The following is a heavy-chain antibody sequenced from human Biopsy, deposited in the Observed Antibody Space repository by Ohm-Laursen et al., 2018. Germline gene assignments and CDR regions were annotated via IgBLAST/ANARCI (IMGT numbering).Heavy chain of an antibody. Sequence: GTLSLTCTVSGDSVTKYYWSWIRQPPGKGLEWIGHIYYSVMTDYNPSLQSRVSISVDTSRNQVSLTLSSVTAADTAAYYCARDSGILNYGNFKYYHYYGMDVWGQGTKVTVSS. J-gene: IGHJ6*02. CDR3: ARDSGILNYGNFKYYHYYGMDV. CDR2: IYYSVMT. D-gene: IGHD4-11*01. V-gene: IGHV4-59*02. CDR1: GDSVTKYY.